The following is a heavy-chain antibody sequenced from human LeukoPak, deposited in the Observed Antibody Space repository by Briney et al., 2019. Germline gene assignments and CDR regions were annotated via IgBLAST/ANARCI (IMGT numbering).Heavy chain of an antibody. Sequence: SETLSLTCTVSGGSISSYYWSWIRQPPGKGLEWIGYIYYSGSTNYNPSLKSRVTISVDTSKNQFSLKLSSVTAADTAVYYCARETYCSGGSCYSWIDYWGQGTLVTVSS. D-gene: IGHD2-15*01. CDR2: IYYSGST. J-gene: IGHJ4*02. CDR3: ARETYCSGGSCYSWIDY. CDR1: GGSISSYY. V-gene: IGHV4-59*01.